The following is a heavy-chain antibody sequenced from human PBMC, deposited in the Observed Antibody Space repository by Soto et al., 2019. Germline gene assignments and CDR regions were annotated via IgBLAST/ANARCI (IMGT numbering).Heavy chain of an antibody. CDR2: ISYDGSNK. V-gene: IGHV3-30-3*01. CDR3: ARDRRREYSSSWYYYYYGMDV. D-gene: IGHD6-13*01. CDR1: GFTFSSYA. J-gene: IGHJ6*02. Sequence: GESLKISCAASGFTFSSYAMHWVRQAPGKGLEWVAVISYDGSNKYYADSVKGRFTISRDNSKNTLYLQMNSLRAEDTAVYYCARDRRREYSSSWYYYYYGMDVWGQGTTVTVSS.